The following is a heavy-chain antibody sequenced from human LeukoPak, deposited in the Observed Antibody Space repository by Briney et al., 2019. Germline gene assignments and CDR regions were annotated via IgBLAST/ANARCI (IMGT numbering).Heavy chain of an antibody. CDR3: ARSLSYYGSGTTGLSDAFDI. CDR1: GFTVSSNY. V-gene: IGHV3-66*01. J-gene: IGHJ3*02. D-gene: IGHD3-10*01. Sequence: GGSLRLSCAASGFTVSSNYMSWVRQAPGKGLEWVSVIYSGGSTYYADSVKGRFTISRDNSKNTLYLQMNSLRAEDTAVYYCARSLSYYGSGTTGLSDAFDIWGQGTMVTVSS. CDR2: IYSGGST.